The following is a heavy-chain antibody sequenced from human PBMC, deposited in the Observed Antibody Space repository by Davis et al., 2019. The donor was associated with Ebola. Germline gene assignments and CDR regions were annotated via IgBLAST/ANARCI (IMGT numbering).Heavy chain of an antibody. CDR2: INPNSGGT. CDR3: ARIRSGYYWYFDL. CDR1: GYTFTGYY. V-gene: IGHV1-2*02. J-gene: IGHJ2*01. Sequence: ASVKVSCKAPGYTFTGYYMHWVRQAPGQGLEWMGWINPNSGGTNYAQKFQGRVTMTRDTSISTAYMELGRLRSDDTAVYYCARIRSGYYWYFDLWGRGTLVTVSS. D-gene: IGHD3-3*01.